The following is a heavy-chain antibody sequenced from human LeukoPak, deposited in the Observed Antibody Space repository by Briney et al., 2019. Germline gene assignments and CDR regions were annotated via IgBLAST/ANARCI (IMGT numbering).Heavy chain of an antibody. V-gene: IGHV3-21*01. CDR2: MSSSGDSI. CDR1: GFTFSTYT. Sequence: GGSLRLSCAASGFTFSTYTINWVRQAPGKGLQWVSSMSSSGDSIHLADSVKGRFSISRDSANNSLYLQMNSLGAEDTAVYYRASSGYDLDWYFDLWGRGTLVTVSS. CDR3: ASSGYDLDWYFDL. J-gene: IGHJ2*01. D-gene: IGHD5-12*01.